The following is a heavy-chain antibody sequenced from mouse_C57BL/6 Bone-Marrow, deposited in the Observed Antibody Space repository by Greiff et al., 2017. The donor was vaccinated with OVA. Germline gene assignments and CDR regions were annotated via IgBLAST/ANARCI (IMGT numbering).Heavy chain of an antibody. CDR1: ASPFTSSG. CDR3: ARRTFYFDY. Sequence: VQLQQSGADRLGPGSSVKLSCKASASPFTSSGLLWLKQGPFQGLEGMGNIAPLDSETHYNQKFKDKATLTVDKSSSTAYMQLSSLTSEDSAVYYCARRTFYFDYWGQGTTLTVSS. CDR2: IAPLDSET. V-gene: IGHV1-52*01. J-gene: IGHJ2*01.